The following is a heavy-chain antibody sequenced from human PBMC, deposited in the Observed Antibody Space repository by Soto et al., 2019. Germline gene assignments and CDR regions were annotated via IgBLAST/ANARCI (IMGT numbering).Heavy chain of an antibody. D-gene: IGHD6-19*01. Sequence: QVHLVESGGGLVQPGTSLRLSCAASGFTLSSHGMHWVRQAPGKGLEWVAMMSHDGTAEYYLDSVKGRFTISRDISKNTVFLQMDSLRPEDTAMYYCAKDWGGSGWDNYFDPWGQGTLVTVSS. CDR1: GFTLSSHG. J-gene: IGHJ5*02. CDR3: AKDWGGSGWDNYFDP. CDR2: MSHDGTAE. V-gene: IGHV3-30*18.